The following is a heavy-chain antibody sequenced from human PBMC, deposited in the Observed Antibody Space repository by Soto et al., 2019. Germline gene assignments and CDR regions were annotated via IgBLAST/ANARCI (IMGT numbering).Heavy chain of an antibody. CDR3: AKGQQQPHRPLYYYYGMDV. CDR1: GFTFSSYG. V-gene: IGHV3-30*18. Sequence: GGSLRLSCVASGFTFSSYGMHWVRQAPGKGLEWVAVISYDGSNKYYADSVKGRFTISRDNSKNTLYLQMNSLRAEDTAVYYCAKGQQQPHRPLYYYYGMDVWGQGTTVTVSS. D-gene: IGHD6-13*01. CDR2: ISYDGSNK. J-gene: IGHJ6*02.